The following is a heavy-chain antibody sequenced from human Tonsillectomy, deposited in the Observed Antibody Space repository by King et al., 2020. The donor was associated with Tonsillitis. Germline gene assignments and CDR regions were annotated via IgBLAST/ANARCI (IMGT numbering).Heavy chain of an antibody. CDR3: AREDYYDSSGGFDY. V-gene: IGHV1-18*01. CDR2: ISADSGKT. D-gene: IGHD3-22*01. Sequence: VQLVESGAEVKKPVASVKVACKASGYTFTSYGISWVRQAPGQVLEWMGCISADSGKTQDAKRLQGRVTMTTDTSTSTAYMELRSLRSDDTAVYYCAREDYYDSSGGFDYWGQGTLVTVSS. J-gene: IGHJ4*02. CDR1: GYTFTSYG.